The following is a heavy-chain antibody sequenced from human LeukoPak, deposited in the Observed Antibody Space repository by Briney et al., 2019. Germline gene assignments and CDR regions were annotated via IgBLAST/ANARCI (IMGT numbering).Heavy chain of an antibody. D-gene: IGHD6-6*01. J-gene: IGHJ4*02. CDR3: ARSRDASGSSSPFDY. CDR2: INPNSGGT. CDR1: GYTFTGYY. Sequence: ASVKVSCKASGYTFTGYYMHWVRQAPGQGLEWMGWINPNSGGTNYAQKFQGRVTMTRDTSISTAYMELSRLRSDDTAVYYCARSRDASGSSSPFDYWGQGTLVTVSS. V-gene: IGHV1-2*02.